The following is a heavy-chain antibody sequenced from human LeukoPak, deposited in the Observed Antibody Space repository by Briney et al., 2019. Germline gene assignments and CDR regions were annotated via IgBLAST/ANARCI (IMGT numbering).Heavy chain of an antibody. D-gene: IGHD6-19*01. J-gene: IGHJ4*02. Sequence: GGNLKCSSAASSFTFTGTTMHRLRQASGKGLEWVGRIRSKAHSYATAYAASVKGGFTISRDDSKSTAYLQMNSLKTEDTAMYYCTQGYSSGWGQGTLVTISS. CDR1: SFTFTGTT. V-gene: IGHV3-73*01. CDR2: IRSKAHSYAT. CDR3: TQGYSSG.